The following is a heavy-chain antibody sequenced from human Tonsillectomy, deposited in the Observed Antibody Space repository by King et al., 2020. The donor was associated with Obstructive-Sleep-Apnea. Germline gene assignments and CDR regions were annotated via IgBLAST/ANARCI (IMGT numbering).Heavy chain of an antibody. CDR1: GFTFDDYA. J-gene: IGHJ6*02. CDR2: ISWSSGSI. CDR3: AKDMGREGAGYSYYGMDV. D-gene: IGHD1-26*01. V-gene: IGHV3-9*01. Sequence: VQLVESGGGLVQPGRSLRLSCAASGFTFDDYAMHWVRQAPGKGLEWVSTISWSSGSIAYADSVKGRFTISRDNAKNSLYLQMNSLRAEDTALYYCAKDMGREGAGYSYYGMDVWGQGTTVTVSS.